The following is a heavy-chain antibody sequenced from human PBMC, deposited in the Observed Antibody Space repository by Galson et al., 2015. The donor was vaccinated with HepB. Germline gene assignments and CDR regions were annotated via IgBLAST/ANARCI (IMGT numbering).Heavy chain of an antibody. CDR2: IWYDGSNK. D-gene: IGHD3-3*01. CDR3: ARDHATEWQIDY. Sequence: SLRLSCAASGFTFSSYGMHWVRQAPGKGLEWVAVIWYDGSNKYYADSVKGRFTISRDNSKNTLYLQMNSLRAEDTAVYYCARDHATEWQIDYWGQGTLVTVSS. CDR1: GFTFSSYG. V-gene: IGHV3-33*01. J-gene: IGHJ4*02.